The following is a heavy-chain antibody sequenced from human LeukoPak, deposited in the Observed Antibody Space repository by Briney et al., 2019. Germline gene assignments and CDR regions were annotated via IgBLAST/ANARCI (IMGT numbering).Heavy chain of an antibody. CDR3: ARDRSYFDWFEDAFDI. CDR1: GFTFSSYG. Sequence: GGSLRLSCAASGFTFSSYGMHWVRQAPGKGLEWVAVISYDGSHKFYADSVKGRFTISRDNAKNSLYLQMNSLRAEDTAVYYCARDRSYFDWFEDAFDIWGQGTMVTVSS. CDR2: ISYDGSHK. J-gene: IGHJ3*02. D-gene: IGHD3-9*01. V-gene: IGHV3-30*03.